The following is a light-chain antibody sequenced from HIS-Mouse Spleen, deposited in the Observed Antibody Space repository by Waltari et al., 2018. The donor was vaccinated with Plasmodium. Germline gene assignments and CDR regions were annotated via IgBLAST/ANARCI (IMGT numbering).Light chain of an antibody. V-gene: IGLV3-10*01. CDR2: EVS. Sequence: SYELTQPPSVSVSPGQTARITCSGDALPKKYAYWYQQKSGQAPVLVIYEVSKRPSGIPERFSGSISGTMATLTISGSQVEDEADYYCDSTDSSGNHRVFGGGTKLTVL. J-gene: IGLJ3*02. CDR1: ALPKKY. CDR3: DSTDSSGNHRV.